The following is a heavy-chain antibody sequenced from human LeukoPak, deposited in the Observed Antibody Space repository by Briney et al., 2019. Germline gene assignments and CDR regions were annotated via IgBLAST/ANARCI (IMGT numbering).Heavy chain of an antibody. CDR3: ARAGYDSSGYYYAEYFQH. Sequence: SETLSLTCAVSGGSVSSGGYSWSWIRQPPGKGLEWIGYIYHSGSTYYNPSLKSRVTISVDRSKNQFSLKLSSVTAADTAVYYCARAGYDSSGYYYAEYFQHWGQGTLVTVSS. CDR1: GGSVSSGGYS. CDR2: IYHSGST. D-gene: IGHD3-22*01. V-gene: IGHV4-30-2*01. J-gene: IGHJ1*01.